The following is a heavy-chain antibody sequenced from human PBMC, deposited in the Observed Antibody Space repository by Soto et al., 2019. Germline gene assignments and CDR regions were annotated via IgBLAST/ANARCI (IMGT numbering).Heavy chain of an antibody. CDR3: ARQCRGVTCHWFVP. D-gene: IGHD2-15*01. V-gene: IGHV4-39*01. Sequence: SETLSLTCTVSSGSISSTIYSWDWIRQPPGKGLEWIGSIFYSGSTYYNPSLKSRVTISVDTSKNQFSLTLTSVTAADTAVYYCARQCRGVTCHWFVPWGQRTLVTVSS. CDR2: IFYSGST. J-gene: IGHJ5*02. CDR1: SGSISSTIYS.